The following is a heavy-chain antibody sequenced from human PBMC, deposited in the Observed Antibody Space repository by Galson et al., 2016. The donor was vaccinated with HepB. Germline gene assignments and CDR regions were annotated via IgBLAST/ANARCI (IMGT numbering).Heavy chain of an antibody. CDR3: ARNLGTPDGDPSGGAEDDY. Sequence: SVKVSCKASGGPFSSYAFSWVRQAPGQRLEWMGGIIPSFGTAHYAQKFQGRVTITADESTTTAFMELRSLRSEDTAGYFCARNLGTPDGDPSGGAEDDYWGQGTLVTVSS. CDR1: GGPFSSYA. J-gene: IGHJ4*02. D-gene: IGHD2-15*01. V-gene: IGHV1-69*13. CDR2: IIPSFGTA.